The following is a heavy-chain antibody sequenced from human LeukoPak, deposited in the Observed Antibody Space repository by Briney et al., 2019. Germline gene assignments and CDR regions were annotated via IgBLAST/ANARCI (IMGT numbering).Heavy chain of an antibody. J-gene: IGHJ6*02. V-gene: IGHV5-10-1*01. CDR3: ARRPVSSSSDYYGMDV. D-gene: IGHD6-6*01. CDR1: GYSFTSYW. Sequence: GESLKISCKGSGYSFTSYWISWVRQMPGKGLEWMGKIDPSDSYTNYSPSFQGHVTISADKSITTAYLQWSSLKASDTAMYYCARRPVSSSSDYYGMDVWGQGTTVTVSS. CDR2: IDPSDSYT.